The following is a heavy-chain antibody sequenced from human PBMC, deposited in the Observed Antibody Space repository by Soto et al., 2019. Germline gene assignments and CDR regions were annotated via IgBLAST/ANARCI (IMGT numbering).Heavy chain of an antibody. CDR2: FYSDGHT. CDR1: GFSVSTSY. Sequence: EVQLVESGGGLVQPGGSLRLSCAVSGFSVSTSYMGWVRQAPGKGLEWVSSFYSDGHTYYADSVRCRFTVSTDYSKDTLYLQMDSLRVDDTAMYYCARHVYFYWYFDLWGRGTLVTVSS. CDR3: ARHVYFYWYFDL. J-gene: IGHJ2*01. V-gene: IGHV3-66*04. D-gene: IGHD2-8*01.